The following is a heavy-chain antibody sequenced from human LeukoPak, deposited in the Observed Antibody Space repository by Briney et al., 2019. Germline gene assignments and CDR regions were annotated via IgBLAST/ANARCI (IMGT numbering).Heavy chain of an antibody. CDR3: ARGLHSSSSSYYYYYMDV. V-gene: IGHV1-2*02. J-gene: IGHJ6*03. CDR2: INPNSGGT. Sequence: GASAKVSCKASGYTFTGYYMHWVRQAPGQGLEWMGWINPNSGGTNYAQKFQGRVTMTRDTSISTAYMELSRLRSDDTAVYYCARGLHSSSSSYYYYYMDVCGKGTTVTVSS. CDR1: GYTFTGYY. D-gene: IGHD6-6*01.